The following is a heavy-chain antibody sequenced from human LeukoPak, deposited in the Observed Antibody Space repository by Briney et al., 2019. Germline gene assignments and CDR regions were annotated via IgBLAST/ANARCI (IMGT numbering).Heavy chain of an antibody. CDR2: IYSGGST. CDR1: GFTVSSNY. CDR3: AKAATGYFDY. D-gene: IGHD6-13*01. Sequence: GGSLRLSCAASGFTVSSNYMSWVRQAPGKGLEWVSLIYSGGSTYYADSVKGRFTISRDNSKNTLYLQMNSLRPEDTAVYYCAKAATGYFDYWGQGTLVTVSS. V-gene: IGHV3-66*01. J-gene: IGHJ4*02.